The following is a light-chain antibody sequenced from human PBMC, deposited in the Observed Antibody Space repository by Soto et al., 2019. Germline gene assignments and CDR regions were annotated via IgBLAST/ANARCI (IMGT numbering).Light chain of an antibody. V-gene: IGLV2-23*01. Sequence: QSALTQPASVSGSPGQSITISCTGTSSDVGSYNLVSWYLQHPGKAPKLMIYEGSKRPSGVSNRFSGSKSGNTASLTISGLQAEDEADYYCCSYAGSSYVFGTGTKLTVL. CDR2: EGS. J-gene: IGLJ1*01. CDR1: SSDVGSYNL. CDR3: CSYAGSSYV.